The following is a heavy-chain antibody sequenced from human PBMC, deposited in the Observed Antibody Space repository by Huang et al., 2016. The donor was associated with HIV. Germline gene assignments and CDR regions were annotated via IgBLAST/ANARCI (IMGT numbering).Heavy chain of an antibody. CDR2: IYPGDSDT. CDR1: GFSFTNYW. Sequence: EVQLAQSGPEVKKPGESLKISCKGSGFSFTNYWIGWVRQMPGKGLEWMGIIYPGDSDTKYSPSFQGQVTISADKSISTAYLQWSSLKASDTAMYYCVRSTSGYYYRTDYWGQGTLFTVSS. CDR3: VRSTSGYYYRTDY. V-gene: IGHV5-51*01. D-gene: IGHD3-22*01. J-gene: IGHJ4*02.